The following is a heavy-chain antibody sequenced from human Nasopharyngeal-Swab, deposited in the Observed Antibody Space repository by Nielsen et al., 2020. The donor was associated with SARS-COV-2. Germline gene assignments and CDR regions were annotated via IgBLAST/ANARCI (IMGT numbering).Heavy chain of an antibody. J-gene: IGHJ4*02. V-gene: IGHV3-11*01. D-gene: IGHD3-9*01. CDR1: GFTFSDYY. CDR2: ISSSGSTI. Sequence: GGSLRLSCAASGFTFSDYYMSWIRQAPGKGLEWVSYISSSGSTIYYADSVKGRFTISRDNAKNSLYLQMNSLRAEDTAAYYCAREGLSRYFDWLSLGDNDYWGQGTLVTVSS. CDR3: AREGLSRYFDWLSLGDNDY.